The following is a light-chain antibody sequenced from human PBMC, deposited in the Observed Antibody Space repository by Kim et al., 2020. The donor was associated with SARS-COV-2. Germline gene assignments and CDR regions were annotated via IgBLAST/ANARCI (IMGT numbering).Light chain of an antibody. CDR1: GLRSYY. CDR2: GKN. J-gene: IGLJ2*01. CDR3: NSRDSSGNLHVV. Sequence: GRTVRTKGQGGGLRSYYANGYKQNPGQAPVLVIYGKNNRPSGIPDRFSGSSSGNIASLTIPGAQAEDEADYYCNSRDSSGNLHVVFGGGTQLTVL. V-gene: IGLV3-19*01.